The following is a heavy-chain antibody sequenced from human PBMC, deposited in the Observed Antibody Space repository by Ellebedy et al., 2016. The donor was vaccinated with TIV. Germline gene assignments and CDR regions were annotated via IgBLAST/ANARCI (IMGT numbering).Heavy chain of an antibody. CDR1: GGTFSSYA. CDR3: ARDKGYYDSSGYYPNWFDP. D-gene: IGHD3-22*01. J-gene: IGHJ5*02. CDR2: IIPILGIA. V-gene: IGHV1-69*04. Sequence: AASVKISCKASGGTFSSYAISWVRQAPGQGLEWMGRIIPILGIANYAQKFQGRVTITADKSTSTAYMELSSLRSEDTAVYYCARDKGYYDSSGYYPNWFDPWGQGTLVTVSS.